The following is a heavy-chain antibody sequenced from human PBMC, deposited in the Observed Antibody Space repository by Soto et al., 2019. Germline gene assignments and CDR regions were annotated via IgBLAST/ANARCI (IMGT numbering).Heavy chain of an antibody. J-gene: IGHJ4*02. V-gene: IGHV1-18*01. Sequence: QVQLVQSGGEVKEPGASVKVSCKASGYTFTTYSISWVRQAPGQGLEWVGWINPSNGKTNQAQKVQGRVTMSTDPSTSTAYMEVRRLRSDDSAVYSCARRYGVPSSSAGFDSWGQGTLVTVSS. CDR3: ARRYGVPSSSAGFDS. CDR2: INPSNGKT. D-gene: IGHD2-8*01. CDR1: GYTFTTYS.